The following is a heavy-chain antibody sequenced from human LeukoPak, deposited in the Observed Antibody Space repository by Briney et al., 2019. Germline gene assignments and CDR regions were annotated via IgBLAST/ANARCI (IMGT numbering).Heavy chain of an antibody. CDR1: GYTFTGYY. D-gene: IGHD3-3*01. V-gene: IGHV1-2*02. CDR3: ARSLDSITIFGVVIASKLGHSFDY. Sequence: GASVKVSCKASGYTFTGYYMHWVRQAPGQGLEWMGWINPNSGGTNYAQKLQGRVTMTTDTSTSTAYMELRSLRSDDTAVYYCARSLDSITIFGVVIASKLGHSFDYWGQGTLVTVSS. CDR2: INPNSGGT. J-gene: IGHJ4*02.